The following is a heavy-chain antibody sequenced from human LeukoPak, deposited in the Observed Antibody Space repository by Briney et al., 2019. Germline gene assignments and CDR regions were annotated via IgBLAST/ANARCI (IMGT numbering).Heavy chain of an antibody. D-gene: IGHD3-16*01. Sequence: SETLSLTCTVSGGSISSYYWSWIRQPPGKGLEWIGYIYYSGSTNYNPSLKSRVTISVDTSKNQFSLKLSSVTAADTAVYYCARGDLFWAWGAFDIWGQGTMVTVSS. J-gene: IGHJ3*02. V-gene: IGHV4-59*01. CDR1: GGSISSYY. CDR3: ARGDLFWAWGAFDI. CDR2: IYYSGST.